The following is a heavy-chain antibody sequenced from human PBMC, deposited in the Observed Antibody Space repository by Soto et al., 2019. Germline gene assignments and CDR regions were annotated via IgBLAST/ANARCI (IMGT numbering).Heavy chain of an antibody. CDR3: ARQTRAPES. Sequence: EVQLVESGGGLVQPGGSLRLSCAASGFTFSSYWMTWVRQAPGKGLECVANIKQDGSDKYYVDSVKGRFTISRDNATNSLDLQMNSLPAEDTAVYYCARQTRAPESWGQGTLVIVSS. CDR1: GFTFSSYW. CDR2: IKQDGSDK. J-gene: IGHJ5*02. D-gene: IGHD3-10*01. V-gene: IGHV3-7*03.